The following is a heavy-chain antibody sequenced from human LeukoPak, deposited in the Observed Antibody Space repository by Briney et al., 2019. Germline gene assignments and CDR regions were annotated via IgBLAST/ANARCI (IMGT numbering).Heavy chain of an antibody. V-gene: IGHV4-59*12. CDR3: ARSASCSSTSCYPMPFDY. Sequence: SETLSLTCTVSGGSISSYYWSWIRQPPGKGLEWIGYIYYSGSTYYNPSLKSRVTISVDRSKNQFSLKLSSVTAADTAVYYCARSASCSSTSCYPMPFDYWGQGTLVTVSS. CDR2: IYYSGST. J-gene: IGHJ4*02. D-gene: IGHD2-2*01. CDR1: GGSISSYY.